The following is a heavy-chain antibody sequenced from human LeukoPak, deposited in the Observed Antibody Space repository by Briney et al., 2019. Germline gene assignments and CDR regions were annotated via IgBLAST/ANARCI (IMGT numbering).Heavy chain of an antibody. CDR2: IRYDGSNK. V-gene: IGHV3-30*02. CDR3: AKDPSDIVVVPAAPRFDY. J-gene: IGHJ4*02. D-gene: IGHD2-2*01. CDR1: GFTFTSYG. Sequence: GGSLRLSCAASGFTFTSYGMHWVRQAPGKGLEWVAFIRYDGSNKYYADSVKGRFTISRDNSKNTLYLQMNSLRAEDTAVYYYAKDPSDIVVVPAAPRFDYWGQGTLVTVSS.